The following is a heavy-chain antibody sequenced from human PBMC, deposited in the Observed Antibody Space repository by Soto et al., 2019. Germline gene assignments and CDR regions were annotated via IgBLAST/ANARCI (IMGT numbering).Heavy chain of an antibody. CDR3: GRGGSNSPNGMDV. J-gene: IGHJ6*02. CDR2: INPDGSST. V-gene: IGHV3-74*01. D-gene: IGHD4-4*01. Sequence: GGSLRLSCAASGFTFSPYWMHWVRQAPGKGLVWVSRINPDGSSTNYVDSVKGRFTIPRDNAKNTLYLQMNSLRAEDTAVYYCGRGGSNSPNGMDVWGQGTTVTVSS. CDR1: GFTFSPYW.